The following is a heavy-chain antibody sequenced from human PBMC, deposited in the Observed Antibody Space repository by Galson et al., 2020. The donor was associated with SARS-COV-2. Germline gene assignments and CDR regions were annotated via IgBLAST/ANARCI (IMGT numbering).Heavy chain of an antibody. CDR2: IKQDGTER. D-gene: IGHD3-22*01. CDR3: ARDYGHDSGWPNYHGVDV. J-gene: IGHJ6*02. V-gene: IGHV3-7*01. Sequence: PGGSLRLSCEASGFTFSSFWMSWVRQAPGKGLEWVANIKQDGTERHHVDSVKGRFTISRDNAKNSLYLQMYSLRDEDTAVYYCARDYGHDSGWPNYHGVDVWGQGTTVTVS. CDR1: GFTFSSFW.